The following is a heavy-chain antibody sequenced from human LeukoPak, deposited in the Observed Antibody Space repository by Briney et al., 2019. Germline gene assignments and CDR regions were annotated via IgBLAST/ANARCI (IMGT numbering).Heavy chain of an antibody. D-gene: IGHD1-26*01. CDR1: GFTFSSYS. Sequence: GGCLRLSCAVSGFTFSSYSMNSVRQAPGEGLGWVSSISSSSSYIYYADSVKGRFTISRDNAKNSLYLQMNSLRAEDTAVYYCAVIVGATPWDYWGQGTLVTVSS. J-gene: IGHJ4*02. CDR3: AVIVGATPWDY. V-gene: IGHV3-21*01. CDR2: ISSSSSYI.